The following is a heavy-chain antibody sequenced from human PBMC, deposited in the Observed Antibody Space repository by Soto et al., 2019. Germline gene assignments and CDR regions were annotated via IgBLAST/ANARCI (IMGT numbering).Heavy chain of an antibody. CDR1: KLATTFW. CDR2: IKEDGSEK. D-gene: IGHD3-3*01. J-gene: IGHJ4*02. V-gene: IGHV3-7*03. CDR3: AKGLSHTVFGVDTLFDY. Sequence: GGSLSLSCEVSKLATTFWVSWVRQAPGKGLEWVASIKEDGSEKFYADSVKGRFTISRDNSKNTLYLQMNSLRVEDTAVYYCAKGLSHTVFGVDTLFDYWGQGTQVTVSS.